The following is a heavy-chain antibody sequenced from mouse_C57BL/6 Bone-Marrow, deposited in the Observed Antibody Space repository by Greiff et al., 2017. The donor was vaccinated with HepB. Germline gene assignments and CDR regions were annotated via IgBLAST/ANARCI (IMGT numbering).Heavy chain of an antibody. D-gene: IGHD1-1*01. V-gene: IGHV5-17*01. J-gene: IGHJ4*01. CDR2: ISSGSSTI. CDR1: GFTFSDYG. CDR3: SRVLLLPLYAMDY. Sequence: EVHLVESGGGLVKPGGSLKLSCAASGFTFSDYGMHWVRQAPEKGLEWVAYISSGSSTIYYADTVKGRFTISRDNAKNTLFLQMTSLRSEDTAMYDCSRVLLLPLYAMDYWGQGTSVTVSS.